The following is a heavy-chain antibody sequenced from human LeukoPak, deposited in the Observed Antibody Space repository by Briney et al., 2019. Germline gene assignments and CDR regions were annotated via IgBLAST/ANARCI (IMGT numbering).Heavy chain of an antibody. J-gene: IGHJ4*02. CDR2: ISYDGSNK. Sequence: GGSLRLSCAASGFAFSSSAMHWVRQAPGKGLEWVALISYDGSNKYYADSVKGRFTISRNNAGDTLFLQMNSLRAEDTGVYYCATDLSGRQDYWGQGTLVTVSS. CDR1: GFAFSSSA. D-gene: IGHD5-12*01. V-gene: IGHV3-30-3*01. CDR3: ATDLSGRQDY.